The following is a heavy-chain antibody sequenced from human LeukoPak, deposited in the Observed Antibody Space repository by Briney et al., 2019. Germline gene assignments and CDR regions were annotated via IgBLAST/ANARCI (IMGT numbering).Heavy chain of an antibody. CDR2: INPNSGGT. J-gene: IGHJ4*02. D-gene: IGHD2-15*01. CDR3: ARVGFCSGGLCPYYFDY. CDR1: GYTFTGYY. Sequence: ASVKVSCKASGYTFTGYYMHWVRQAPGQGLEWMGWINPNSGGTSFAQKFQGRVTMTRDTSINTAYMELSRLRSDDTAVYYCARVGFCSGGLCPYYFDYWGQGTLVTVSS. V-gene: IGHV1-2*02.